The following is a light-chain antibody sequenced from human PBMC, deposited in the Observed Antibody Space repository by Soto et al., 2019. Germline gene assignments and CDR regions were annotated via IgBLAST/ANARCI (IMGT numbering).Light chain of an antibody. Sequence: ETVMTQSPATLSVSPGGRATLSCRASQSISDTLAWYQQKPGQAPRLLIHGASTRATGFPARFSGSGSGTDFTLTISSLQSEDFAVYYCKQYGSSPRTFGQGTKVDIK. CDR2: GAS. J-gene: IGKJ1*01. V-gene: IGKV3-15*01. CDR1: QSISDT. CDR3: KQYGSSPRT.